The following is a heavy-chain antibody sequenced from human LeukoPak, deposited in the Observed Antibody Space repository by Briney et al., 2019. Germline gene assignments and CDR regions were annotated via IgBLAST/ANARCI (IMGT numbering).Heavy chain of an antibody. CDR2: IYYSGST. J-gene: IGHJ5*02. Sequence: SETLSLTCTVSGGSISSYYWSWIRQPPGKGLEWIGYIYYSGSTNYNPSLKSRVTISVDTSKNQFSLKLSSVTAADTAVYYCARDSRVAARPLGWFDPWGQGTLVTVSS. CDR3: ARDSRVAARPLGWFDP. V-gene: IGHV4-59*01. D-gene: IGHD6-6*01. CDR1: GGSISSYY.